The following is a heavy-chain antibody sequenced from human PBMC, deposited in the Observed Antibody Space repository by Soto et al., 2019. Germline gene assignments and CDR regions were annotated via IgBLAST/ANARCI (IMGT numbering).Heavy chain of an antibody. CDR1: GYTFTSFD. J-gene: IGHJ4*02. CDR3: TGGQGNH. V-gene: IGHV1-8*01. Sequence: QVQLVQSGAEVRKPGAAVNVSCKASGYTFTSFDIYWVRQASGQGLEWMGGMNPYRGNTGFVEKFQDRVAMTRDISINTAYLALSSLRSEETAVYYCTGGQGNHWGKGSLGTVSS. CDR2: MNPYRGNT.